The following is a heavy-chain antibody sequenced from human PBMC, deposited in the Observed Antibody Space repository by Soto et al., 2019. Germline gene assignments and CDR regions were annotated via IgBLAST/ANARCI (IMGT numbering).Heavy chain of an antibody. CDR2: ISFDGSNK. D-gene: IGHD5-12*01. CDR3: GRDRRFGNGYNLEFDY. CDR1: GFTFSSYA. V-gene: IGHV3-30-3*01. J-gene: IGHJ4*02. Sequence: QVQLVESGGGVVQPGRSLRLSCAASGFTFSSYAMHWVRQAPGKGLEWVAVISFDGSNKYYADSVKDRFTISRDNSKKTLNVQMRSVRGEDTAVYYGGRDRRFGNGYNLEFDYWGQGTLVTVSS.